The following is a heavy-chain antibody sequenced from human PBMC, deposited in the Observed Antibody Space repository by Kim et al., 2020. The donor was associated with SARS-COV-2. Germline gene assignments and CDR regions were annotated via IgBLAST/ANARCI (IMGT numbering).Heavy chain of an antibody. CDR3: GRDGGAGTTFDS. J-gene: IGHJ5*01. Sequence: GGSLRLSCAASGFSFSIYWMHWVRQVSGKGLECVACITNDGTDTDSAGSVKGRFTISSDNAKNMVYLQMSSLRADATAVYYCGRDGGAGTTFDSWGQGTL. CDR1: GFSFSIYW. V-gene: IGHV3-74*01. D-gene: IGHD1-1*01. CDR2: ITNDGTDT.